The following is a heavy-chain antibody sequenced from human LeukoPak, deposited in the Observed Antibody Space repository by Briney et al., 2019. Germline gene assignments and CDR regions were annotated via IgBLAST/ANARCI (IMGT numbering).Heavy chain of an antibody. J-gene: IGHJ5*02. D-gene: IGHD2-15*01. Sequence: GGSLRLSCASSGFTFSSYSMNWVRQAPGKGLEWVSSISSSSSYIYYADPVKGRFTISRDNAKNSLYLQMNSLRAEDTAVYYCARVVVAGFDPWGQGTLVTVSS. CDR1: GFTFSSYS. CDR3: ARVVVAGFDP. CDR2: ISSSSSYI. V-gene: IGHV3-21*01.